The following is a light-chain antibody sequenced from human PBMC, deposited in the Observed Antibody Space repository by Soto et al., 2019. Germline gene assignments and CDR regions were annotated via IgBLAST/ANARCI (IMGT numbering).Light chain of an antibody. CDR1: RNDVGGYNY. Sequence: QSALTQPASVSGSPGQSITISCTGTRNDVGGYNYVSWYQHHPGKAPKLVIYGVSHRPSGISDRFSGSKSGNTASLTISGLQVEDEADYYCSSYTTSSPYVFGAGTKVTVL. CDR3: SSYTTSSPYV. V-gene: IGLV2-14*01. CDR2: GVS. J-gene: IGLJ1*01.